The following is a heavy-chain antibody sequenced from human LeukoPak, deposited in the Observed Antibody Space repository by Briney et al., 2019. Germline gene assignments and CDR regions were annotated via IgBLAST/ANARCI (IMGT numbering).Heavy chain of an antibody. Sequence: SETLSLTCAVYGGSFSGYYWSWIRQPPGKGLEWIGEINHSGSTNYNPSLKSRVTISVDTSKNQFSLELSSVTAADTAVYYCARGAYYDFWSGYYSRDNWFDPWGQGTLVTVSS. CDR2: INHSGST. V-gene: IGHV4-34*01. CDR1: GGSFSGYY. CDR3: ARGAYYDFWSGYYSRDNWFDP. J-gene: IGHJ5*02. D-gene: IGHD3-3*01.